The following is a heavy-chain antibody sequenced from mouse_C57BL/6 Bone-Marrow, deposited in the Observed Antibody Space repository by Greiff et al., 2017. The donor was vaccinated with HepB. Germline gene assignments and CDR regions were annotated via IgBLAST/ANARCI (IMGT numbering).Heavy chain of an antibody. CDR1: GYTFTNYW. CDR3: ARRDYYGSSYWYFDV. Sequence: VQLQQSGAELVRPGTSVKMSCKASGYTFTNYWIGWAKQRPGHGLEWIGDIYPGSGSTNYNEKFKSKATLTVDTSSSTAYMQLSSLTSEDSAVYYCARRDYYGSSYWYFDVWGTGTTVTVSS. D-gene: IGHD1-1*01. V-gene: IGHV1-63*01. J-gene: IGHJ1*03. CDR2: IYPGSGST.